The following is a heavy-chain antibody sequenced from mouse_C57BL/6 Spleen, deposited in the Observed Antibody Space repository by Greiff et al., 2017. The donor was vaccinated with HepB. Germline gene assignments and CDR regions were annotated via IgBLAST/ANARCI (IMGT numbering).Heavy chain of an antibody. Sequence: VQLQQPGAELVKPGASVKLSCKASGYTFTSYWMHWVKQRPGQGLEWIGMIHPNSGSTNYNEKLKGKATLTVDKSSSTAYMQLSSLTSEDSAVYYLARGYYGYGGGLAYWGQGTLGTVAA. CDR2: IHPNSGST. CDR1: GYTFTSYW. D-gene: IGHD2-2*01. J-gene: IGHJ3*01. V-gene: IGHV1-64*01. CDR3: ARGYYGYGGGLAY.